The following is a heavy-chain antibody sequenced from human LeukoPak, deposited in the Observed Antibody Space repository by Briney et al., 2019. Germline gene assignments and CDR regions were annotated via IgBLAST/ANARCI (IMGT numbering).Heavy chain of an antibody. J-gene: IGHJ3*02. CDR3: ARVGATYDAFDI. D-gene: IGHD1-26*01. CDR1: GGSVSGYY. Sequence: SSETLSLTCTVSGGSVSGYYWSWIRQPPGKGLEWIGYIYYSGSTNYNPSLKSRVTISVDTSKNQFSLKLSSVTAADTAVYYCARVGATYDAFDIWGQGTMVTVSS. V-gene: IGHV4-59*02. CDR2: IYYSGST.